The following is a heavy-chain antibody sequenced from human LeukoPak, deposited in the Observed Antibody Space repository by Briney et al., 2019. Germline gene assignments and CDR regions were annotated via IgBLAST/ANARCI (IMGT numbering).Heavy chain of an antibody. D-gene: IGHD3-22*01. V-gene: IGHV4-59*01. CDR1: GRSISSSY. CDR2: IYYSGST. J-gene: IGHJ4*02. CDR3: ANVPYDSSGYPYFDY. Sequence: SETLSLTCTVSGRSISSSYWSWIRQPPGKGLEWIGYIYYSGSTNYNPSLKSRVTISVDTSKNQFSLKLSSVSAADTAVYYCANVPYDSSGYPYFDYGGQGTLLTVSS.